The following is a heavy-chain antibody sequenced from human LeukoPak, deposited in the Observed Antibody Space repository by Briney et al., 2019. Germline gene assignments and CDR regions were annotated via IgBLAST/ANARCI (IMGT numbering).Heavy chain of an antibody. J-gene: IGHJ3*02. V-gene: IGHV3-33*08. D-gene: IGHD3-16*02. CDR3: ARVNRGDAFDI. CDR1: GFTFNSYT. CDR2: IWYDGRNK. Sequence: GGSLRLSCAASGFTFNSYTMNWVRQAPGKGLEWVAVIWYDGRNKFYADSLKGRFTISRDNSKNTLYLQMNSLRAEDAAVYYCARVNRGDAFDIWGQGTLVTVSS.